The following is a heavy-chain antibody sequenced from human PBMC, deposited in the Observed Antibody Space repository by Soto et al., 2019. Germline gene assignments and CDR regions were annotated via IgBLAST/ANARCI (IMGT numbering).Heavy chain of an antibody. D-gene: IGHD6-13*01. CDR3: AREVELAAAGTYYYGMDV. Sequence: PGGSLRLSCAASGFTFSNYAVTWVRQAPGKGLEWVSTISGSGGSTYYADSVKGRFTISRDNSKNTLYLQMNSLRAEDTAVYYCAREVELAAAGTYYYGMDVWGQGTTVTVSS. V-gene: IGHV3-23*01. CDR2: ISGSGGST. CDR1: GFTFSNYA. J-gene: IGHJ6*02.